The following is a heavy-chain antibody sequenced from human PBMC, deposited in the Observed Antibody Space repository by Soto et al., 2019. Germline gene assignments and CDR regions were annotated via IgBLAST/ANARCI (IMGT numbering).Heavy chain of an antibody. V-gene: IGHV3-74*01. CDR2: INTDGSRT. J-gene: IGHJ5*02. D-gene: IGHD1-26*01. CDR1: GFTFDYYW. Sequence: GGSLRLSCAASGFTFDYYWMHWVRQAPGKGLVWVSRINTDGSRTNYADSVKGRFTVSRDNAKNTLYLQMNSLRAEDTAVYYCARVATGSYNWFDPWGQGTQVTVSS. CDR3: ARVATGSYNWFDP.